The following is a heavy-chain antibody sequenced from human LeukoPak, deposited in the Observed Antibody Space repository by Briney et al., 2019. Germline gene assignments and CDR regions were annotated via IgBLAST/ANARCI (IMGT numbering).Heavy chain of an antibody. V-gene: IGHV4-59*01. CDR2: IYYSGST. CDR1: GDSISTYY. CDR3: ARGYDSSGYYNDLAFDY. Sequence: SETLSLTCTVSGDSISTYYWSWIRQPPGKGLEWIGYIYYSGSTNYNPSLKSRVTISVDTSKNQFSLKLNSVTAADTAAYYCARGYDSSGYYNDLAFDYWGQGTPVTVSS. D-gene: IGHD3-22*01. J-gene: IGHJ4*02.